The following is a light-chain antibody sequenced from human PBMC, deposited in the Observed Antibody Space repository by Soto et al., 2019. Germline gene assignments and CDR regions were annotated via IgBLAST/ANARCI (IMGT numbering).Light chain of an antibody. J-gene: IGKJ1*01. CDR1: QSVSSY. V-gene: IGKV3-15*01. Sequence: EIVMTQSPATLSVSPGERATVSCRASQSVSSYLAWYQQKPGQAPRLLIYGASTRATGIPARFSGSGSGTEFTLTISSLQSEDFAVYYCQQYNNWPLWTFGQGTKVEIK. CDR2: GAS. CDR3: QQYNNWPLWT.